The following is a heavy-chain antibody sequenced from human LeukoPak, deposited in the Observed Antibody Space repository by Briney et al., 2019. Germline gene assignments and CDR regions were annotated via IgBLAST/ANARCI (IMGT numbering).Heavy chain of an antibody. V-gene: IGHV3-33*01. J-gene: IGHJ4*02. CDR2: IWYDGSNK. CDR3: ARALFGSGYYGC. D-gene: IGHD3-22*01. CDR1: GFTFSSYG. Sequence: PGGSLRLSCAASGFTFSSYGMHWVRQAPGKGLEWVAVIWYDGSNKYYADSVKGRFTISRDNSKNTLYLQMNGLRAEDTAVYYCARALFGSGYYGCWGQGTLVTVSS.